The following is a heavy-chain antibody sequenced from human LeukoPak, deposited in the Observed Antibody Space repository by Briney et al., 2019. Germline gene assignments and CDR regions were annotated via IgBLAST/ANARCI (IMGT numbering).Heavy chain of an antibody. V-gene: IGHV1-2*02. CDR1: GYTFTSYA. Sequence: ASVKVSCKASGYTFTSYAMNWVRQAPGQGLEWMGWINPNSGGTNCAQKFQGRVTMTRDTSISTAYMELSRLRSDDTAVYYCAREDYGDRRYSNWGQGALVTVSS. D-gene: IGHD4-17*01. CDR2: INPNSGGT. CDR3: AREDYGDRRYSN. J-gene: IGHJ4*02.